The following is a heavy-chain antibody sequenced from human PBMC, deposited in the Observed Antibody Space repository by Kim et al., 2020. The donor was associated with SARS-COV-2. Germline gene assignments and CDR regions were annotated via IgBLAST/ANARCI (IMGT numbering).Heavy chain of an antibody. CDR3: ARGEGSGPNDYGFDY. D-gene: IGHD4-17*01. J-gene: IGHJ4*02. Sequence: FQGRGTINADKSTSTAYMELSSLRSEDTAVYYCARGEGSGPNDYGFDYWGQGTLVTVSS. V-gene: IGHV1-69*04.